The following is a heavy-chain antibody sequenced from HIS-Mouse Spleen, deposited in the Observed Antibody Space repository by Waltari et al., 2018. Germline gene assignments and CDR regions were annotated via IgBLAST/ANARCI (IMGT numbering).Heavy chain of an antibody. D-gene: IGHD2-21*02. CDR1: GGSISSSSYY. J-gene: IGHJ5*02. Sequence: QLQLQESGPGLVKPSETLSLTCTVSGGSISSSSYYWGWIRQPPGKGLEWIGSIYYSGRNYDKPTLKSRVTISVDTSKNQFSLKLSSVTAADTAVYYCARDTYCGGDCYSKGWFDPWGQGTLVTVSS. CDR2: IYYSGRN. V-gene: IGHV4-39*07. CDR3: ARDTYCGGDCYSKGWFDP.